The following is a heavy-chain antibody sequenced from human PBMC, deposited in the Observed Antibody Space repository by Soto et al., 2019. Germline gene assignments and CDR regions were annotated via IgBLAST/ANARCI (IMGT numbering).Heavy chain of an antibody. CDR2: IIPILGIA. Sequence: ASVKVSCKASGGTFSSYAISWVRQAPGQGLEWMGRIIPILGIANYAQKFQGRVTITADKSTSTAYMELSSLRSEDTAVYYCARDDDSSGYYYYYGMDVWGQGTTVTVSS. V-gene: IGHV1-69*04. D-gene: IGHD6-19*01. CDR3: ARDDDSSGYYYYYGMDV. CDR1: GGTFSSYA. J-gene: IGHJ6*02.